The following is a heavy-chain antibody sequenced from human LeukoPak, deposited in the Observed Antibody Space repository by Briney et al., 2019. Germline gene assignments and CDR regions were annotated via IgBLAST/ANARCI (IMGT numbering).Heavy chain of an antibody. J-gene: IGHJ4*02. CDR2: ISGSGGST. D-gene: IGHD6-6*01. CDR3: AKEAEYSSSSPVDY. V-gene: IGHV3-23*01. Sequence: AGGSLRLSCAASGFTFSSYAMSWVRQAPGKGLEWVSAISGSGGSTYYADSVKGRFTISRDNSKNTLYLQMNSLSAEDTAVYYCAKEAEYSSSSPVDYWGQGTLVTVSS. CDR1: GFTFSSYA.